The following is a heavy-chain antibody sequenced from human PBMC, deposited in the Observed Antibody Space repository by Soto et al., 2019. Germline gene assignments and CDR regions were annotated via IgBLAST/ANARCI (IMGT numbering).Heavy chain of an antibody. V-gene: IGHV3-30-3*01. J-gene: IGHJ4*02. CDR3: ARVGGTGY. Sequence: QVPLVESGGGVVQPGRSLRLSCAASGFTFSSYAMHWVRQAPGKGLEWVAVISYDGSNKYYADSVKGRFTISRDNSKNTLYLQMNSLRAEDTAVYYCARVGGTGYWGQGTLVTVSS. CDR2: ISYDGSNK. D-gene: IGHD3-16*01. CDR1: GFTFSSYA.